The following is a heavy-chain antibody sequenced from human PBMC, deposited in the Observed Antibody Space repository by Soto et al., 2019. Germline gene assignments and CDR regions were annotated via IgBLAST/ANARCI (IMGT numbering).Heavy chain of an antibody. CDR3: ARMGFSYYGSGSYDHPFDL. V-gene: IGHV3-21*01. CDR1: GFTFSSYS. D-gene: IGHD3-10*01. CDR2: ISSSSYI. Sequence: GGSLRLSCAASGFTFSSYSMNWVRQAPGKGLEWVSSISSSSYIYYADSVKGRFTISRDNDKNSLYLQMNRLRAEDTAVYFCARMGFSYYGSGSYDHPFDLWGPGTLVTV. J-gene: IGHJ3*01.